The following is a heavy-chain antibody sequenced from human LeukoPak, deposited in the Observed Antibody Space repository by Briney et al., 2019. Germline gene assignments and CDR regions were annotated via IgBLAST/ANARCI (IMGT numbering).Heavy chain of an antibody. V-gene: IGHV3-66*01. D-gene: IGHD6-13*01. CDR3: ARSHSSSWFNAAFDY. CDR2: IYSGGST. CDR1: GFTVSSNY. Sequence: GGSLRLSCAASGFTVSSNYMSWVRQAPGKGLEWASVIYSGGSTYYADSVKGRFTISRDNSKNTLYLQMNSLRAEDTAVYYCARSHSSSWFNAAFDYWGQGTLVTVSS. J-gene: IGHJ4*02.